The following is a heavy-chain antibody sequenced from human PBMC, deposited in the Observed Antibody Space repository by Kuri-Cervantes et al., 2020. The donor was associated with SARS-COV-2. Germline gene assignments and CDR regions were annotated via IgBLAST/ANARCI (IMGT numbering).Heavy chain of an antibody. Sequence: SCKASGYTFSAYFLHWVRQAPGQELEWLGWITPNTGATHYAQSFQGSVTMTSDTSIDTAYLDVSNLRSDDTAVYYCARGDFSLAFDIWGQGTLVTDSS. CDR1: GYTFSAYF. V-gene: IGHV1-2*02. J-gene: IGHJ3*02. CDR2: ITPNTGAT. CDR3: ARGDFSLAFDI. D-gene: IGHD3-3*01.